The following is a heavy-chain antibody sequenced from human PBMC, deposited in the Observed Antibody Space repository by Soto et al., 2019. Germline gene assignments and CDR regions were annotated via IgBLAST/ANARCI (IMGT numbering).Heavy chain of an antibody. Sequence: QVQLVQSGAEVKKPGASVKVSCKASGYTFTSYYMHWVRQAPGQGLEWMGIINPSGGSISYAQKFQGRVTMTRDTSTSTVYMELSSLRSEDTAVYYCARDDGILYYSSGGSCSLGYWGQGTLVTVSS. V-gene: IGHV1-46*01. CDR3: ARDDGILYYSSGGSCSLGY. CDR1: GYTFTSYY. CDR2: INPSGGSI. D-gene: IGHD2-15*01. J-gene: IGHJ4*02.